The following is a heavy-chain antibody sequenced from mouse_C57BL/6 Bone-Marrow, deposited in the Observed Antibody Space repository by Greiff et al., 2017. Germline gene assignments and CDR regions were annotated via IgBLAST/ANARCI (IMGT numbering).Heavy chain of an antibody. V-gene: IGHV1-81*01. CDR3: AREPHYYGSSYWFAY. Sequence: QVQLQQSGAELARPGASVKLSCKASGYTFTSYGISWVKQRTGQGLEWIGEIYPRSGNTYYNEKFKGKATLTADKSSSTAYMELRSLNSEDSAVYFCAREPHYYGSSYWFAYWGQGTLVTVSA. J-gene: IGHJ3*01. D-gene: IGHD1-1*01. CDR1: GYTFTSYG. CDR2: IYPRSGNT.